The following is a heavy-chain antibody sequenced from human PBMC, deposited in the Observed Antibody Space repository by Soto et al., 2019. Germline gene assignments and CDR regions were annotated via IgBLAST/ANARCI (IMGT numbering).Heavy chain of an antibody. CDR3: ARDTPGDYGPYNWFDP. V-gene: IGHV1-69*13. CDR1: GGTFSSYA. D-gene: IGHD4-17*01. CDR2: IIPIVGTA. Sequence: SVKVSCKASGGTFSSYAISWARQAPGQGLEWMGGIIPIVGTANYAQKFQGRVTITADESTSTAYMELSSLRSEDTAVYYCARDTPGDYGPYNWFDPWGQGTLVTVSS. J-gene: IGHJ5*02.